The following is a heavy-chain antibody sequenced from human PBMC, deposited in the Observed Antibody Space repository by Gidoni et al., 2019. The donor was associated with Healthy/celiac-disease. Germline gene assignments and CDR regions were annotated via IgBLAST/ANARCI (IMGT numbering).Heavy chain of an antibody. CDR1: GYTFTDYY. J-gene: IGHJ6*03. CDR2: VDPEDGET. CDR3: ATGVSSDSSGWYAKDYYYYYMDV. D-gene: IGHD6-19*01. V-gene: IGHV1-69-2*01. Sequence: EVQLVQSGAEVKKPGATVKISCKVSGYTFTDYYMHWVQQAPGKGLEWMGLVDPEDGETRYAEKFQGRVTITADTSTDTAYMELSSLRSEDTAVYYCATGVSSDSSGWYAKDYYYYYMDVWGKGTTVTVSS.